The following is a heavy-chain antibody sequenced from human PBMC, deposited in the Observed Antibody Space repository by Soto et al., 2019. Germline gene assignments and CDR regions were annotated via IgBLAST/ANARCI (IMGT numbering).Heavy chain of an antibody. CDR2: ISSSSSYI. J-gene: IGHJ6*02. Sequence: EVQLVESGGGLVKPGGSLRLSCGASGFTFSSYSMNWVRQAPGKGLEWVSSISSSSSYIYYADSVKGRFTISRDNAKNSLYLQMNSPRADDTAVYYCARAEGRGMDVWGQGTTVTVSS. CDR3: ARAEGRGMDV. D-gene: IGHD2-15*01. CDR1: GFTFSSYS. V-gene: IGHV3-21*01.